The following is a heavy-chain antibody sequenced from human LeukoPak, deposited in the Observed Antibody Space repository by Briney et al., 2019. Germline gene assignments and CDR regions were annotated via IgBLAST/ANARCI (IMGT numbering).Heavy chain of an antibody. Sequence: PGGSLRLSCAASGFTFSSYSMSWVRQAPGKGLEWVSYISSSSSTIYYADSVKGRFTISRDNDKNSLYLQMNSLRDEDTAVYYCARDCYRGYSGYDGFDPWGQGTLVTVSS. V-gene: IGHV3-48*02. CDR3: ARDCYRGYSGYDGFDP. J-gene: IGHJ5*02. CDR2: ISSSSSTI. CDR1: GFTFSSYS. D-gene: IGHD5-12*01.